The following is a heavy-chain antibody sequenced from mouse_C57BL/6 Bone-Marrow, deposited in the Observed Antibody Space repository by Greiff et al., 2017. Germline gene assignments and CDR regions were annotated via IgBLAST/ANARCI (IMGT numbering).Heavy chain of an antibody. CDR3: TTGYFPDY. Sequence: VQLQQSGAELVRPGASVKLSCTASGFNIKDDYMHWVKQRPEQGLEWIGWIDPENGDTEYASKFQGKATITADTSSNTAYLQLSSLTSEDTAVYYCTTGYFPDYWGQGTTLTVSS. J-gene: IGHJ2*01. V-gene: IGHV14-4*01. D-gene: IGHD2-3*01. CDR1: GFNIKDDY. CDR2: IDPENGDT.